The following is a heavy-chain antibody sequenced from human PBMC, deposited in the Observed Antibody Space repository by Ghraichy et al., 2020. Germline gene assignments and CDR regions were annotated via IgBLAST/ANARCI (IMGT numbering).Heavy chain of an antibody. J-gene: IGHJ5*01. CDR2: ISGYNGNT. CDR3: AREGYYYGSGGDYSDPNWFDS. CDR1: GCTFSSYA. V-gene: IGHV1-18*01. D-gene: IGHD3-10*01. Sequence: ASVKVSCKASGCTFSSYAISWVRQAPGQGLEWMGGISGYNGNTKYAQKYQGRVTMTTDTSTSTAYMELRSLRSDDTAEYYCAREGYYYGSGGDYSDPNWFDSWGQGTLVTVSS.